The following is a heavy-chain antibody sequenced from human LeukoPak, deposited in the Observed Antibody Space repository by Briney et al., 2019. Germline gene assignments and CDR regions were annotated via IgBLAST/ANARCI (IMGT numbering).Heavy chain of an antibody. D-gene: IGHD1-26*01. CDR1: GGSISSGGYD. CDR2: IYSSGST. Sequence: PSETLSLTCTVSGGSISSGGYDWTWIRQPAGKGLEWIGRIYSSGSTNYNPSLKSRVTISVDTSKNHFSLNLSSVTAADTAVYYCARVGATSAYFDQWGQGTLVTVSS. CDR3: ARVGATSAYFDQ. J-gene: IGHJ4*02. V-gene: IGHV4-61*02.